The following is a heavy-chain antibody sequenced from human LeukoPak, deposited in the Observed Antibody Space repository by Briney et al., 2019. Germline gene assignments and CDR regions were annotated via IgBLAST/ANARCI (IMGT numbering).Heavy chain of an antibody. J-gene: IGHJ4*02. CDR3: ARLSPAAGPWYFDY. V-gene: IGHV4-39*01. CDR1: GGSISGSTFY. CDR2: IHYTGTT. Sequence: PSETLSLTCTVSGGSISGSTFYWAWIRQPPGKGLEWIGNIHYTGTTSYNPSLKSRVTISVDTSKNQFSLKVNSVTAADTAVYHCARLSPAAGPWYFDYWGQGTLVSVSS. D-gene: IGHD6-13*01.